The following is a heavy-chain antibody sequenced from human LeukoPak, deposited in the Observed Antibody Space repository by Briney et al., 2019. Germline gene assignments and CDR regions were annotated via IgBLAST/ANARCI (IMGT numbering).Heavy chain of an antibody. CDR2: ISSSSTI. J-gene: IGHJ4*02. Sequence: GGPLRLSCAASGFTFSSYSMNWVRQAPGKGLEWVSYISSSSTIYYAGSVKGRFTISRDNAKNSLYLQMNSLRAEDTAVYYCARGPPSPPNYYDSSGYYRDYWGQGTLVTVSS. V-gene: IGHV3-48*04. D-gene: IGHD3-22*01. CDR3: ARGPPSPPNYYDSSGYYRDY. CDR1: GFTFSSYS.